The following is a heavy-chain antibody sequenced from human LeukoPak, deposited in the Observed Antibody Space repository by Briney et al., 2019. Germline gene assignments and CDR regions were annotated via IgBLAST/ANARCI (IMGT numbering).Heavy chain of an antibody. Sequence: SETLSLTCSVSGGSITSGGHYWSWTRQHPGKGPEWIGCIYDNRFTYYNTSLESRVTISVDSSENQFSLKLSSLTAADTAVYYCAGGFDSSKMAYWGQGTLVTVSS. CDR1: GGSITSGGHY. CDR2: IYDNRFT. V-gene: IGHV4-31*03. CDR3: AGGFDSSKMAY. J-gene: IGHJ4*02. D-gene: IGHD6-13*01.